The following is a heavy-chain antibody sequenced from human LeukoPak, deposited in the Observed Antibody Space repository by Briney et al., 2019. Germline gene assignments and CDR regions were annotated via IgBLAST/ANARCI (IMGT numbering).Heavy chain of an antibody. CDR2: INSDGSST. CDR1: GFTFSSYW. V-gene: IGHV3-74*01. Sequence: GGSLRLSCTASGFTFSSYWMHWVRQAPGKGLVWVSRINSDGSSTSYADSVKGRFTISRDNAKNTLYLQMNSLRAEDTAVYYCAREILLVEGDYGDCGYRLADPAFDYWGQGTLVTVSS. D-gene: IGHD4-17*01. CDR3: AREILLVEGDYGDCGYRLADPAFDY. J-gene: IGHJ4*02.